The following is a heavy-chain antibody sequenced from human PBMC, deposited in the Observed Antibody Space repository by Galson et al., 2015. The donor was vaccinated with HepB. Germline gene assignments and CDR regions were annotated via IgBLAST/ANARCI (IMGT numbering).Heavy chain of an antibody. CDR2: IKQDGSEK. CDR3: SSYLPSDWGRSPDHQTDDSSGYRAVDAFDI. J-gene: IGHJ3*02. V-gene: IGHV3-7*03. CDR1: GFTFSSYW. Sequence: SLRLSCAASGFTFSSYWMSWVRQAPGKGLEWVANIKQDGSEKYYVDSVKGRFTISRDNAKNSLYLQMNSLRAEDTAVYYCSSYLPSDWGRSPDHQTDDSSGYRAVDAFDIWGQGTMVTVSS. D-gene: IGHD3-22*01.